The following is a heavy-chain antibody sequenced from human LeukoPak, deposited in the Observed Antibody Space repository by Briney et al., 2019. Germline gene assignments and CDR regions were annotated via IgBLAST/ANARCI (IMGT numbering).Heavy chain of an antibody. CDR1: GGSFSGYY. Sequence: KPSETLSLTCAVYGGSFSGYYWSWIRQPPGKGLEWIGEINHSGSTNYNPSLKSRVTISVDTSKNQFSLKLSSVTAADTAVYYCARRGSLVYRYFDYWGQGTLVTVSS. CDR3: ARRGSLVYRYFDY. D-gene: IGHD2/OR15-2a*01. CDR2: INHSGST. V-gene: IGHV4-34*01. J-gene: IGHJ4*02.